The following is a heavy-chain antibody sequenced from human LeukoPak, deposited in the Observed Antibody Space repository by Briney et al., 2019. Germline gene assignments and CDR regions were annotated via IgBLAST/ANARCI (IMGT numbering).Heavy chain of an antibody. Sequence: ASVKVSCKASGYTFTGYYMHWVRQAPGQGLEWMGWINLNSGGTNYAQKFQGRATMTRDTSISTAYMELSRLRSDDTAVYYCARDKTAVVVPAATNWFDPWGQGTLVTVSS. CDR1: GYTFTGYY. CDR3: ARDKTAVVVPAATNWFDP. J-gene: IGHJ5*02. V-gene: IGHV1-2*02. CDR2: INLNSGGT. D-gene: IGHD2-2*01.